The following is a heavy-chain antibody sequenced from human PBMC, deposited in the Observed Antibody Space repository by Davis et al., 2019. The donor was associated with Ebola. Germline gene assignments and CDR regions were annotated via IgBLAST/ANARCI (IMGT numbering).Heavy chain of an antibody. Sequence: GGSLRLSCAASGFSFSNYAMNWVRQAPGKVLEWVPTISGSVAYYADSVKGRFTISRDNSKNTLYLQMNSLRDEDTARYYCAKGVHTDYWGQGTLVTVSS. CDR2: ISGSVA. J-gene: IGHJ4*02. CDR1: GFSFSNYA. CDR3: AKGVHTDY. V-gene: IGHV3-23*01.